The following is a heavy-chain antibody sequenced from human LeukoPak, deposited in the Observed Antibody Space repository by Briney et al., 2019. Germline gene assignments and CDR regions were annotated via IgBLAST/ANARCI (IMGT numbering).Heavy chain of an antibody. CDR2: ISAYNGNT. CDR1: GYTFTSYG. D-gene: IGHD3-10*01. J-gene: IGHJ4*02. CDR3: ARGPSTGYELLWFGELHFDY. V-gene: IGHV1-18*01. Sequence: ASVKVSCKASGYTFTSYGISWVRQAPGQGLEWMGWISAYNGNTNYAQKLQGRVTMTTDTSTSTAYMELRNLRSDDTAVYYCARGPSTGYELLWFGELHFDYWGQGTLVTVSS.